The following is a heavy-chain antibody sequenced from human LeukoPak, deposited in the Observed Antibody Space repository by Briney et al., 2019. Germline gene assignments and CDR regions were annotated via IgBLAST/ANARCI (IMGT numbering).Heavy chain of an antibody. Sequence: GGSLRLSCAASGFTFSSYAMIWVRQAPGKGLQWVSNIIGSGGSTYYADSVKGRFTISRDNSKNTLYLQMSSLRAEDTAVYYCARAIQFGGYFDYWGQGTLVTVST. CDR3: ARAIQFGGYFDY. CDR1: GFTFSSYA. V-gene: IGHV3-23*01. D-gene: IGHD2-15*01. CDR2: IIGSGGST. J-gene: IGHJ4*02.